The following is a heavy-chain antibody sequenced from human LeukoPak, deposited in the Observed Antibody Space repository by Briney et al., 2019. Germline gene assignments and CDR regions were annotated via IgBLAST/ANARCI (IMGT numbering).Heavy chain of an antibody. D-gene: IGHD3-22*01. CDR3: VRDGSYYDSSGYYYLY. CDR1: GGSFSSYA. Sequence: SVTVSCTASGGSFSSYAISWVRQAPGQGLEWMGGITPMFGTANYAQKFQGRVTITADESTSTAYMELSSLRSEDTAVYYCVRDGSYYDSSGYYYLYWGQGTLVTVSS. CDR2: ITPMFGTA. V-gene: IGHV1-69*13. J-gene: IGHJ4*02.